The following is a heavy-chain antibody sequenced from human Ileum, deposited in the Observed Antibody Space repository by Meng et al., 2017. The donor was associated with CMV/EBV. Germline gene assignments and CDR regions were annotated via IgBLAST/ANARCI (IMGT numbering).Heavy chain of an antibody. Sequence: QVQLQEWGAGLLKPSETLSLTCAVYGGSFSGYYWSWIRQPPGKGLEWIGEINHSGSTNYNPSLKSRVTISVDTSKNQFSLKLSSVTAADTAVYYCAREGTKLLGLKRWFDPWGQGTLVTVSS. J-gene: IGHJ5*02. CDR3: AREGTKLLGLKRWFDP. V-gene: IGHV4-34*01. CDR2: INHSGST. D-gene: IGHD2-15*01. CDR1: GGSFSGYY.